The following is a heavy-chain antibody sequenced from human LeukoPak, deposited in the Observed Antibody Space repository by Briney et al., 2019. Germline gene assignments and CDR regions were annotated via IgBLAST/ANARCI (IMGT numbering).Heavy chain of an antibody. CDR3: ARHGGYHFDS. CDR2: IRHTGST. V-gene: IGHV4-34*01. Sequence: SETLSPTCAVYGGSFSGYYWSWIRQPPGKGLEWIGQIRHTGSTAYNPSLRSRVTISGDTSKNQFSLRLTSVTAADTALYYCARHGGYHFDSWGQGTLVTVSS. D-gene: IGHD3-16*01. J-gene: IGHJ4*02. CDR1: GGSFSGYY.